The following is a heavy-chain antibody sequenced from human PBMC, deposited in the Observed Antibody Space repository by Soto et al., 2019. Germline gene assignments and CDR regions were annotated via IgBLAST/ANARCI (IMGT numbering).Heavy chain of an antibody. J-gene: IGHJ6*02. CDR2: IIAIFGTA. V-gene: IGHV1-69*01. D-gene: IGHD1-1*01. Sequence: QVQLVQSGAEVKKPGSSVKVSCKASGGTFSSYAISWVRQAPGQGLEWMGGIIAIFGTANYAQKFQGRVTINADEYTSTAYMELSSRTSEDTAVYYCARAGQSYKWKLDGMDVWGQGNTVTVSS. CDR3: ARAGQSYKWKLDGMDV. CDR1: GGTFSSYA.